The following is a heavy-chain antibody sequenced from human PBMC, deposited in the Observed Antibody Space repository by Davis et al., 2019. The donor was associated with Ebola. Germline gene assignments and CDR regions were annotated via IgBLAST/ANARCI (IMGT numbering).Heavy chain of an antibody. Sequence: ASVKVSCKASGYTFTGYYMHWVRQAPGQGLEWMGWINPNSGGTNYAQKFQGWVTMTRDTSISTAYMELSRLRSDDTAVYYCARMGQYGSGSYYYYYYYGMDVWGQGTTVTVSS. CDR3: ARMGQYGSGSYYYYYYYGMDV. D-gene: IGHD3-10*01. J-gene: IGHJ6*02. CDR2: INPNSGGT. V-gene: IGHV1-2*04. CDR1: GYTFTGYY.